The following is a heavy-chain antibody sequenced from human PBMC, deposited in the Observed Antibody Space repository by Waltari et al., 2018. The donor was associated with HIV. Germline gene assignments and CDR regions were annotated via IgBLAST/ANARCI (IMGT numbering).Heavy chain of an antibody. V-gene: IGHV3-23*01. J-gene: IGHJ6*02. Sequence: EVQLLESGGGLVQPGGSLRLSCAASGYIFSTYAMHWVRQAPGKGLEWVSVITGSGGRTYYADSVKGRFTISRDKSKNTLYLQMNSLRAEDTAIYYCAKERVAGYYYYGMDVWGQGTTVTVSS. CDR2: ITGSGGRT. CDR1: GYIFSTYA. D-gene: IGHD6-19*01. CDR3: AKERVAGYYYYGMDV.